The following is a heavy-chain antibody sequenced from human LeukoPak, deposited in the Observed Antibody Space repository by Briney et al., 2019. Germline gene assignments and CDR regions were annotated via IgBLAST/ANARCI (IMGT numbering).Heavy chain of an antibody. CDR3: ARNRAYYYGSGSRTYFDY. CDR2: INHSGST. Sequence: PSETLSLTCAVYGGSFSGYYWSWLRQPPGKGLEWIGEINHSGSTNYNPSLKSRVTISVDTSKNQFSLKLSSVTAADTAVYYCARNRAYYYGSGSRTYFDYWGQGTLVTVSS. V-gene: IGHV4-34*01. D-gene: IGHD3-10*01. J-gene: IGHJ4*02. CDR1: GGSFSGYY.